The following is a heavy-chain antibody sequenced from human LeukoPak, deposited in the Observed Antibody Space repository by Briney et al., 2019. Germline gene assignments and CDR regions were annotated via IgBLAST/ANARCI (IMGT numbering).Heavy chain of an antibody. D-gene: IGHD6-19*01. J-gene: IGHJ4*02. CDR2: IRYDGSNK. Sequence: GGSLRLSCAASGFTFSSYGMHWVRQAPGKGLEWVAFIRYDGSNKYYADSVKGRFTISRDNSKNTLYLQMNSLRAEDTAVYYCARAIKAVAGTFHRDYYFDYWGQGTLVTVSS. CDR1: GFTFSSYG. CDR3: ARAIKAVAGTFHRDYYFDY. V-gene: IGHV3-30*02.